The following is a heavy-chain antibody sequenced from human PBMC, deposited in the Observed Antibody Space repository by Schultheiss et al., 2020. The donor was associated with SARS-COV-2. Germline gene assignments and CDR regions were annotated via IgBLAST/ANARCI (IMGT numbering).Heavy chain of an antibody. J-gene: IGHJ4*02. CDR2: INHSGIT. V-gene: IGHV4-39*07. CDR1: GGSISSGGYY. CDR3: ARAGTYSNFDY. D-gene: IGHD2-15*01. Sequence: SQTLSLTCTVSGGSISSGGYYWSWIRQPPGKGLECIGEINHSGITNYNPSLKSRVTVSVDTSKNQFSLKLSSVTAADTAVYYCARAGTYSNFDYWGQGTLVTVSS.